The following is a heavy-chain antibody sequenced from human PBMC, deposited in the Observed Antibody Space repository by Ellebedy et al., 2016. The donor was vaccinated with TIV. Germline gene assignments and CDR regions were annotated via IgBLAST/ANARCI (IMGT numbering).Heavy chain of an antibody. CDR2: IKQDGSAK. V-gene: IGHV3-7*01. CDR1: GFTFSSYW. J-gene: IGHJ6*02. D-gene: IGHD3-10*01. Sequence: GGSLRLSXAASGFTFSSYWMQWVRQAPGKGLEWVANIKQDGSAKYYVDSVKGRFTISRDNAKNSVYLQMNNLRAEDTAVYYCAKVYHYGSRRYSENYYYGLDVWGQGTTVTVSS. CDR3: AKVYHYGSRRYSENYYYGLDV.